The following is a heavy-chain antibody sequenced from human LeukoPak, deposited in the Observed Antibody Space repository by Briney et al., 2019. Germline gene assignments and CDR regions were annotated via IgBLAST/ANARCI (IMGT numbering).Heavy chain of an antibody. V-gene: IGHV1-24*01. Sequence: PGASVKVSCKVSGYTLTELSMHWVRQAPGKGLEWMGGFDPEDGETIYAQKFQGRVTMTRDMSTSTVYMELSSLRSEDTAVYYCARADSMTTVIGGDLVVDYWGQGTLVTVSS. CDR1: GYTLTELS. CDR3: ARADSMTTVIGGDLVVDY. CDR2: FDPEDGET. D-gene: IGHD4-11*01. J-gene: IGHJ4*02.